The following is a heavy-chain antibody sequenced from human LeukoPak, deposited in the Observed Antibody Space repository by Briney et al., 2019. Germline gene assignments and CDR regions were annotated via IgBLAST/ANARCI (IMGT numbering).Heavy chain of an antibody. J-gene: IGHJ4*02. CDR1: GYTFTGYY. CDR3: ARGISRKYSSSSLGY. D-gene: IGHD6-6*01. Sequence: ASVKVSCKASGYTFTGYYMHWVRQAPGQGLEWMGWINPNSGGTNYAQKSQGRVTMTRDTSISTAYMELSRLRSDDTAVYYCARGISRKYSSSSLGYWGQGTLVTVSS. CDR2: INPNSGGT. V-gene: IGHV1-2*02.